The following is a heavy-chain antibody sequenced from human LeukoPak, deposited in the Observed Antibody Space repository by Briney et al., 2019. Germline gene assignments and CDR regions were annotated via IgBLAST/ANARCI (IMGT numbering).Heavy chain of an antibody. CDR1: GDSISNSNYY. J-gene: IGHJ5*02. CDR3: ARLNKPGWFDP. V-gene: IGHV4-39*01. CDR2: VYYSGST. Sequence: SETLSLTCTVSGDSISNSNYYWGWIRQPPGKGLEWIGNVYYSGSTYYNPSLKSRVTISLDTSKSQFSLKLTSVTAADTAVYYCARLNKPGWFDPWGQGTLVTVSS. D-gene: IGHD1-14*01.